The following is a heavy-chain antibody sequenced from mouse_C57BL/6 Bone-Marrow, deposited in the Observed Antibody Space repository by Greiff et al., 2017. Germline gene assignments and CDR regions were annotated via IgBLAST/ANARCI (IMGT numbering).Heavy chain of an antibody. CDR1: GYTFTSYW. V-gene: IGHV1-64*01. Sequence: QVQLQQPGAELVKPGASVKLSCKASGYTFTSYWMHWVKQRPGQGLEWIGMIHPTSGSTNYNEKFKSKATLTVDKSSSTAYMQLSSLTSEDSAVYYCAVYYDYDGFAYWGQGTLVTVSA. J-gene: IGHJ3*01. CDR3: AVYYDYDGFAY. CDR2: IHPTSGST. D-gene: IGHD2-4*01.